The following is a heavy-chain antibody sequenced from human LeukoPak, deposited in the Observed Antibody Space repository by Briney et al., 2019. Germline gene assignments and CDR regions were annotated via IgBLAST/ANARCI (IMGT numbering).Heavy chain of an antibody. J-gene: IGHJ4*02. V-gene: IGHV5-51*01. CDR2: IYPSDSDT. CDR1: GYTFTNNW. CDR3: ARNSGGSWGDLDY. D-gene: IGHD2-15*01. Sequence: GASLTISCQVSGYTFTNNWITRVRQMPEKGLEWMGIIYPSDSDTTYTPSFQGQVTISADKSISTAYLQWSSLKASDTAMYYCARNSGGSWGDLDYWGQGTLVTVSS.